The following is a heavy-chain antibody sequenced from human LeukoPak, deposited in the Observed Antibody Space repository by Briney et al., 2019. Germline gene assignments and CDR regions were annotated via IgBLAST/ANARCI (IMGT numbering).Heavy chain of an antibody. CDR1: GGSISSYY. CDR3: ARDEPRNYYDSSGYWVY. Sequence: SETLSLTCTVSGGSISSYYWSWIRQPPGKGLEWIGYIYYSGSTNYNPSLKSRVTISVDTSKNQFSLKLSSVTAADTAVYYCARDEPRNYYDSSGYWVYWGQGTLVTVSS. D-gene: IGHD3-22*01. V-gene: IGHV4-59*01. J-gene: IGHJ4*02. CDR2: IYYSGST.